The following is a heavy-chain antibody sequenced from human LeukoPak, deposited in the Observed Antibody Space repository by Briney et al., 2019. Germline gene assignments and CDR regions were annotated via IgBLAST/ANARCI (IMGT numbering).Heavy chain of an antibody. V-gene: IGHV4-4*02. J-gene: IGHJ4*02. CDR3: ARCVMVDSGYDLDY. CDR2: IYHSGST. CDR1: GGFISSSNW. Sequence: SGSLSLTCAVSGGFISSSNWWSWVLQPPGRRLEWIGEIYHSGSTNYNPSLKSRVTIQVDKSKNQSSLKLSSVTAAGAAVYYCARCVMVDSGYDLDYWGQGTLVTVSS. D-gene: IGHD5-12*01.